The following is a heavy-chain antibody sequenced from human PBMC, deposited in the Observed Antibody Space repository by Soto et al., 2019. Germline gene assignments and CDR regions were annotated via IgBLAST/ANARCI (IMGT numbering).Heavy chain of an antibody. V-gene: IGHV1-69*13. Sequence: SVKVSCKASGGTFSSYAISWVRQAPGQGLEWMGGIIPIFGTANYAQKFQGRVTITADESTSTAYMELSSLRSEDTAIYYCARDTYDTTGYPLDYWGQGTLVTVSS. D-gene: IGHD3-22*01. CDR3: ARDTYDTTGYPLDY. CDR2: IIPIFGTA. J-gene: IGHJ4*02. CDR1: GGTFSSYA.